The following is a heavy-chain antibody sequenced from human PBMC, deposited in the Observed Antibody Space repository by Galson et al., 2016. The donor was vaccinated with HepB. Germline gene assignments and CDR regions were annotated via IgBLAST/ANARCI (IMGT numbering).Heavy chain of an antibody. CDR1: GYPISSYH. J-gene: IGHJ3*01. D-gene: IGHD3-3*01. CDR3: ARDVDDFWRKDRGFDV. V-gene: IGHV4-59*01. Sequence: SETLSLTCSVSGYPISSYHWSWIRQPPGKGLEWNGYIYYNGSTNYKASLKSRVTISVDTSKNQFSLKLNSVTAADTAVYYCARDVDDFWRKDRGFDVWGQGTMVTVSS. CDR2: IYYNGST.